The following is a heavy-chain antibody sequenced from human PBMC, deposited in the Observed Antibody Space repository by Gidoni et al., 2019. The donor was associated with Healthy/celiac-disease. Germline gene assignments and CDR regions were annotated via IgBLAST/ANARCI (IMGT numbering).Heavy chain of an antibody. D-gene: IGHD6-13*01. J-gene: IGHJ4*02. V-gene: IGHV4-39*01. CDR1: GVSISSSSYY. CDR3: ARRYSSSWTYFDY. Sequence: QLQLQESGPGLVKPSATLSLTCTVSGVSISSSSYYWGWIRQPPGKGLAWIGSIYYSGSTYYNPSLKSRVTISVDTSKNQFSLKLSSVTAADTAVYYCARRYSSSWTYFDYWGQGTLVTVSS. CDR2: IYYSGST.